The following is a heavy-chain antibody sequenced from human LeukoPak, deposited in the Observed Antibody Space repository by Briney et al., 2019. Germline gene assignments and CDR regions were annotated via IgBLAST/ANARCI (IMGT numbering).Heavy chain of an antibody. D-gene: IGHD4-23*01. CDR1: GYTFTSYG. CDR2: ISAYNGNT. Sequence: ASVKVSCKASGYTFTSYGISWVRQAPGQGLEWMGWISAYNGNTNYAQKLQGRVTMTTDTSTSTAYMELRSLRSDDTAVYYCARDRPWSVATPGGYNWFDPWGQGTLVTVSS. CDR3: ARDRPWSVATPGGYNWFDP. J-gene: IGHJ5*02. V-gene: IGHV1-18*01.